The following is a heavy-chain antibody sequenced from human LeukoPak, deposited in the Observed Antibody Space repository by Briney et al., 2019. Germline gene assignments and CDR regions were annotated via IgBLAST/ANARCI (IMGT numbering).Heavy chain of an antibody. J-gene: IGHJ4*02. Sequence: PGGSLRLSCVASGFTFSAHPFHWVRQSPDKGLEWVALIGSDGSKKYYADSVRGRFTVSRENSNNTLFLQMNTLRADDTAVYFCARQMASTRLFDSWGQGTLVTVSS. V-gene: IGHV3-30*04. CDR1: GFTFSAHP. CDR2: IGSDGSKK. CDR3: ARQMASTRLFDS. D-gene: IGHD5/OR15-5a*01.